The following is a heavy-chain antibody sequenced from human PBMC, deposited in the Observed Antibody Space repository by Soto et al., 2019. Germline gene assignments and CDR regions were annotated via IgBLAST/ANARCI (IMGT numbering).Heavy chain of an antibody. CDR2: IIPIFGTA. J-gene: IGHJ6*02. CDR1: GGTFSSYA. V-gene: IGHV1-69*13. CDR3: ARRKLRGYSYGLYYYYYGMDV. D-gene: IGHD5-18*01. Sequence: SVKVSCKASGGTFSSYAISWVRQAPGQGLEWMGGIIPIFGTANYAQKFQGRVTITADESTSTAYMELSSLRSEDTAVYYCARRKLRGYSYGLYYYYYGMDVWGQGTTVTVSS.